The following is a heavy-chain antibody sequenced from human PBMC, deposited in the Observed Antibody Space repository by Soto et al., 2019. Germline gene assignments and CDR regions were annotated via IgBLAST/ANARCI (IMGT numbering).Heavy chain of an antibody. V-gene: IGHV3-30*18. CDR2: ISYDGSNN. CDR1: GFTFSSYG. CDR3: AKDIVKYTYGACDY. D-gene: IGHD5-18*01. J-gene: IGHJ4*02. Sequence: QVQLVESGGAVVQPGESLRLSCAASGFTFSSYGMYWVRQAPGKGLEWVAAISYDGSNNYHADSVKGRFAISRDNSKNTLFLQLNSLRTEDTAVYYCAKDIVKYTYGACDYWGQGVLVTVSS.